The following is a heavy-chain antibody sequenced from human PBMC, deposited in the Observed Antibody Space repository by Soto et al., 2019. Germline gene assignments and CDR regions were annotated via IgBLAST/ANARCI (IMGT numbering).Heavy chain of an antibody. CDR3: ARGGISHWAYFYYMDV. V-gene: IGHV4-34*01. Sequence: SETLSLTCVVSGGSLSDYFWSWIRQPPGLALEWIGEINHLGSINYNPSLKSRATMSVDTSKNQFSLTLSSVTAADTATYYCARGGISHWAYFYYMDVWDRGTTVTVSS. D-gene: IGHD2-21*01. J-gene: IGHJ6*03. CDR2: INHLGSI. CDR1: GGSLSDYF.